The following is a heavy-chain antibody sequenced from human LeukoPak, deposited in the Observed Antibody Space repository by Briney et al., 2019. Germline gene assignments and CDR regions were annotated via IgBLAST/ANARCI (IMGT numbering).Heavy chain of an antibody. D-gene: IGHD3-10*01. CDR3: AKRSAGPGESNYYYYMDV. J-gene: IGHJ6*03. CDR2: IRYDGSNK. Sequence: GGSLRLSCAASGFTFSSYGMHWVRQAPGKGLEWVAFIRYDGSNKYYADSVKGRFTISRDNSKNALYLQMNSLRAEDTAVYYCAKRSAGPGESNYYYYMDVWGKGTTVTISS. V-gene: IGHV3-30*02. CDR1: GFTFSSYG.